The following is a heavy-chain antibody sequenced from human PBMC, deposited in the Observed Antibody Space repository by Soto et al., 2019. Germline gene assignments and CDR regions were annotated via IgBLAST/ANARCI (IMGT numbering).Heavy chain of an antibody. V-gene: IGHV4-30-2*01. CDR3: AGARDDSRGYYYVTY. D-gene: IGHD3-22*01. CDR1: GGSISSGGYS. J-gene: IGHJ4*02. CDR2: IYHSGST. Sequence: QLQLQESGSGLVKPSQTLSLTCAVSGGSISSGGYSWSWIRQPPGKRLEWIGYIYHSGSTYYNPSLRTRVSKSVDRSKNQFSLKLSSVTAADTAVHYCAGARDDSRGYYYVTYWGQGTLVTVSS.